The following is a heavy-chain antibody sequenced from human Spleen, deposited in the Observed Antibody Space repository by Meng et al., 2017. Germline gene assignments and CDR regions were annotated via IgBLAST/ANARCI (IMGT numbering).Heavy chain of an antibody. Sequence: RFTISRDNSKNTLYLQMNSLRAEDTAVYYCAKVKAKLGPGAVFDYWGQGTLVTVSS. D-gene: IGHD1-26*01. J-gene: IGHJ4*02. V-gene: IGHV3-23*01. CDR3: AKVKAKLGPGAVFDY.